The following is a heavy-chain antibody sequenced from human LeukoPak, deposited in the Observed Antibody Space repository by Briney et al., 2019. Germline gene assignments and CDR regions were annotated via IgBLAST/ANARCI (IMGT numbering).Heavy chain of an antibody. CDR3: ASLVHYDFWSGYFRPSDAFDV. CDR1: GGSFSGYY. Sequence: NPSETLSLTCAVHGGSFSGYYWSWIRQPPGQGLEWLAEINHGGSTSYSPSLKSRLSISVDRSKNQFSLKLTSVTAADTAVYYCASLVHYDFWSGYFRPSDAFDVWGQGTAVTVSS. D-gene: IGHD3-3*01. CDR2: INHGGST. V-gene: IGHV4-34*01. J-gene: IGHJ3*01.